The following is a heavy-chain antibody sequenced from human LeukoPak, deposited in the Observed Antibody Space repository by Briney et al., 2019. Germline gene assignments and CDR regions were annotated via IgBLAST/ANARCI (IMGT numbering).Heavy chain of an antibody. J-gene: IGHJ4*02. CDR2: IYYNGST. CDR1: GGSISSYY. V-gene: IGHV4-59*08. CDR3: ARQSRGIAVAGLDY. D-gene: IGHD6-19*01. Sequence: PSETLSLTCSVSGGSISSYYWTWLRQPPGKGLEWIGYIYYNGSTNYNPSLKSRVTISVDTSKNQFSLKLNSVTAADTAVYYCARQSRGIAVAGLDYWGQGSLVTVSS.